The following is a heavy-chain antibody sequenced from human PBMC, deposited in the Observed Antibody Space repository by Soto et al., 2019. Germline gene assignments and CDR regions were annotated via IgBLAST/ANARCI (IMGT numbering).Heavy chain of an antibody. CDR2: IIPIFGTA. J-gene: IGHJ5*02. CDR1: GGTFSSYA. CDR3: ARDLSVAVAGTVFDP. D-gene: IGHD6-19*01. V-gene: IGHV1-69*13. Sequence: SVKVSCKASGGTFSSYAISWVRQAPGQGLEWMGGIIPIFGTANYAQKFQGRVTITADESTSTAYMELSSLRSEDTAVYYCARDLSVAVAGTVFDPWGQGTLVSLSS.